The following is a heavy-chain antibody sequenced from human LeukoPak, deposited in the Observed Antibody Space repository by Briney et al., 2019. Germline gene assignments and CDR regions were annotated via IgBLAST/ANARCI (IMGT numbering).Heavy chain of an antibody. Sequence: TGGSLRLSCAASGFTFSSYSMNWVRQAPGKGLEWVSYISSSSSPIYYAASVKGRLTISRDNAKNPLYLQMNSLRAEDTAVYYCARDSPEDSGSYYPWGQGTLVTVSS. CDR1: GFTFSSYS. CDR2: ISSSSSPI. J-gene: IGHJ5*02. V-gene: IGHV3-48*04. D-gene: IGHD1-26*01. CDR3: ARDSPEDSGSYYP.